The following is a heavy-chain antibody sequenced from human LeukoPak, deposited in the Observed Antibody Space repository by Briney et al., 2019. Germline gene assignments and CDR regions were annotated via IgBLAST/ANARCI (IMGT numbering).Heavy chain of an antibody. V-gene: IGHV3-66*01. J-gene: IGHJ6*02. CDR1: GFTFSSYS. CDR2: IYSGGNT. Sequence: PGGSLRLSCAASGFTFSSYSMNWVRQAPGEGLEWVSVIYSGGNTYYADSVKGRFTISRDNSKNTLYLQMNSLRAEDTAVYYCARTPMFYFYGMDVWGRGTTVTVSS. CDR3: ARTPMFYFYGMDV. D-gene: IGHD2-15*01.